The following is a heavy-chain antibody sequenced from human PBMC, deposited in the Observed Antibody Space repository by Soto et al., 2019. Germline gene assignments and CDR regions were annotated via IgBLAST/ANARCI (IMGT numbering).Heavy chain of an antibody. CDR2: ISGSGGST. CDR3: AKYIGFGSLYYYGMDV. J-gene: IGHJ6*02. V-gene: IGHV3-23*01. CDR1: GFTFSSYA. D-gene: IGHD2-15*01. Sequence: GGSLRLSCAASGFTFSSYAMSWVRQAPGKGLEWVSAISGSGGSTYYADSVKGRFTISRDNSKNTLYLQMNSLRAEDTAVYYCAKYIGFGSLYYYGMDVWGQGTTVTVSS.